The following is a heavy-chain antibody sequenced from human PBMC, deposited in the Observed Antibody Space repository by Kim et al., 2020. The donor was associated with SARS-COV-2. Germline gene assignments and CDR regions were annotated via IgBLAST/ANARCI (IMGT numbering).Heavy chain of an antibody. Sequence: GWSLRLSCAASGFTFSSYWVNWVRQAPGKGLLWVSRLNGDGSDTNYVDSVKGRFTISRDNAKNTLYLEMKSLRVDDTAVYCCARGTFASGVDLWGQGTTVTVSS. CDR1: GFTFSSYW. CDR3: ARGTFASGVDL. V-gene: IGHV3-74*01. CDR2: LNGDGSDT. J-gene: IGHJ6*02.